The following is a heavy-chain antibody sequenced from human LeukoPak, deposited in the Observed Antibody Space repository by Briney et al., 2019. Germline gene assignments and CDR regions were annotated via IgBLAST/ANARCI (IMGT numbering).Heavy chain of an antibody. Sequence: SETLSLTCSVSGASISSYYWSWIRQPPGKGLEWIGYLYYSGSTTYNPSLKSRVTISVDTSKNHFSLRLSSVTAADTAVYFCARVSFDWLFPLKYGMDVWGQGTTVTVSS. D-gene: IGHD3-9*01. CDR2: LYYSGST. CDR1: GASISSYY. CDR3: ARVSFDWLFPLKYGMDV. J-gene: IGHJ6*01. V-gene: IGHV4-59*01.